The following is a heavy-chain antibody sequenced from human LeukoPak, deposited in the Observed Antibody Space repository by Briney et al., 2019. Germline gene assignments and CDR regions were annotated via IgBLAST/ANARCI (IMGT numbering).Heavy chain of an antibody. Sequence: GSLRLSRAASGFTFSSYAMIWVRQTPGKGLEWVSAISGSGGSTYYADSVKGRFTISRDNSKNTLYLQMNSLRAEDTAVYYCAVENTYSGGPFDYWGQGTLVTVSS. CDR2: ISGSGGST. CDR1: GFTFSSYA. CDR3: AVENTYSGGPFDY. V-gene: IGHV3-23*01. J-gene: IGHJ4*02. D-gene: IGHD6-19*01.